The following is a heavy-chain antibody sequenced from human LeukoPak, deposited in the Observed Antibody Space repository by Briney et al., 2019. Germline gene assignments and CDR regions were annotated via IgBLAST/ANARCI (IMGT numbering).Heavy chain of an antibody. CDR1: GYTLTELS. D-gene: IGHD6-13*01. V-gene: IGHV1-24*01. CDR2: FDPEDGET. J-gene: IGHJ4*02. Sequence: ASVKVSCKVSGYTLTELSMHWVRQAPGKGLEWMGGFDPEDGETIYAQKFQGRVTMTEDTSTDTAYMELSSLRSEDTAVYYCARGGGYSSRHSLLDYWGQGTLVTVSS. CDR3: ARGGGYSSRHSLLDY.